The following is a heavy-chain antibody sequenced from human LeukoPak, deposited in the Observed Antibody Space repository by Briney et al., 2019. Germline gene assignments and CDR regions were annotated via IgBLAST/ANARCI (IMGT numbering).Heavy chain of an antibody. J-gene: IGHJ4*02. V-gene: IGHV4-59*01. D-gene: IGHD6-13*01. CDR3: ARDRLTGYSSSWTHLDY. CDR2: IYYSGST. CDR1: GGSINNYW. Sequence: SETLSLTCSVSGGSINNYWWNWIRQPPGKGLEWIGYIYYSGSTNYNPSLKSRVTISVDTSKNQFSLKLSSVTAADTAVYYCARDRLTGYSSSWTHLDYWGQGTLVTVSS.